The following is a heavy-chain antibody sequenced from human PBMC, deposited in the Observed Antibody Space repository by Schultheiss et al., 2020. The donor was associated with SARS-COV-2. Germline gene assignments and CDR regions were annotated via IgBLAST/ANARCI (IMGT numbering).Heavy chain of an antibody. D-gene: IGHD3-22*01. Sequence: SETLSLTCAVYGGSFSGYYWSWIRQPPGKGLEWIGYIYYSGSTNYNPSLKSRVTISVDTSKNQFSLKLSSVTAADTAVYYCARAHTKQRYYYDSSGYSTRGYYYYGMDVWGQGTTVTVSS. CDR3: ARAHTKQRYYYDSSGYSTRGYYYYGMDV. CDR1: GGSFSGYY. J-gene: IGHJ6*02. CDR2: IYYSGST. V-gene: IGHV4-34*01.